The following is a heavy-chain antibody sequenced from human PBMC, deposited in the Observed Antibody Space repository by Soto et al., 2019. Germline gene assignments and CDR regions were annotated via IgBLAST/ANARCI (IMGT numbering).Heavy chain of an antibody. CDR3: ARVGGGYQLLHAFDI. CDR2: ISSSSSYI. V-gene: IGHV3-21*01. J-gene: IGHJ3*02. Sequence: GGSLRLSCAASGFTFSSYSMNWVRQAPGKGLEWVSSISSSSSYIYYADSVKGRFTISRHNAKNSLYLQMNSLRAEDTAVYYCARVGGGYQLLHAFDIWGQGTMVTVSS. D-gene: IGHD2-2*01. CDR1: GFTFSSYS.